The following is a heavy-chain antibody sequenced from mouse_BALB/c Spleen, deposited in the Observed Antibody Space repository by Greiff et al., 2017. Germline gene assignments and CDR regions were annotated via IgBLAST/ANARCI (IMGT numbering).Heavy chain of an antibody. CDR3: ARAGDYAYYYAMDY. Sequence: EVKLVESGGGLVKPGGSLKLSCAASGFTFSDYYMYWVRQTPEKRLEWVATISDGGSYTYYPDSVKGRFTISRDNAKNNLYLQMSSLKSEDTAMYYCARAGDYAYYYAMDYWGQGTSVTVSS. D-gene: IGHD2-4*01. CDR1: GFTFSDYY. J-gene: IGHJ4*01. CDR2: ISDGGSYT. V-gene: IGHV5-4*02.